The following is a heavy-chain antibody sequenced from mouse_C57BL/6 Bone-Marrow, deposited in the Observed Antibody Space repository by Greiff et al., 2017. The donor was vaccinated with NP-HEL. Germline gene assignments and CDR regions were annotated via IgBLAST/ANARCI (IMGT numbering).Heavy chain of an antibody. J-gene: IGHJ2*01. V-gene: IGHV1-19*01. CDR2: INPYTGGT. CDR1: GYTFTDYY. Sequence: EVQLQQSGPVLVKPGASVKMSCKASGYTFTDYYMTWVKQSHGKRLEWIGVINPYTGGTSYNQKFKGKATFTVDKSSSTAYMELNSLTSEDAAVYYCDLYDYDEDYFDYWGQGTTLTVSS. D-gene: IGHD2-4*01. CDR3: DLYDYDEDYFDY.